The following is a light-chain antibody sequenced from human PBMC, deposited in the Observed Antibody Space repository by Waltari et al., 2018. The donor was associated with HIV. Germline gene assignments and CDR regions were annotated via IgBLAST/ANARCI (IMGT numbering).Light chain of an antibody. CDR3: LAFDVGLGHWV. CDR1: WGNIGSLNN. CDR2: ENS. J-gene: IGLJ3*02. Sequence: QSPLTQPASVSGAPGQRITISCTGHWGNIGSLNNVHWYQQLPGAAPKLLIYENSNRPSGVPDRFSASKSGPSASLTIAGLQAEDEADYFCLAFDVGLGHWVFVEGAKLTVL. V-gene: IGLV1-40*01.